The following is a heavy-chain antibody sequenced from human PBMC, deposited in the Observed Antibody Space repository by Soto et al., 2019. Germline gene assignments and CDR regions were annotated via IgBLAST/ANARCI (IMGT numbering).Heavy chain of an antibody. Sequence: VQLLESGGGLVQPGGSLGLSCVASGFPFSSYAMSWVRQTPEKGLEWVSAISGGGGDRYYADSVKGRFTSSRDNSRKTLYLHMNSLRAEESAVYYCARSLFMAAVDLEPFDSWGRGTLVTVSS. CDR3: ARSLFMAAVDLEPFDS. V-gene: IGHV3-23*01. CDR2: ISGGGGDR. D-gene: IGHD6-13*01. J-gene: IGHJ4*02. CDR1: GFPFSSYA.